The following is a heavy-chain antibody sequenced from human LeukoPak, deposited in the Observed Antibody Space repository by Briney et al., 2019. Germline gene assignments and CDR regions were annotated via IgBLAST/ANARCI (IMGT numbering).Heavy chain of an antibody. D-gene: IGHD1-26*01. CDR3: VKERRGGFFDY. Sequence: PGGSLRLSCSASGFTFSSYAMHWVRQAPGKGLEYVSAISSSGGSTYYADLVKGRFTISRDNSKNTLYLQMSSLRPEDTAVYFCVKERRGGFFDYWGQGTLVTVSS. V-gene: IGHV3-64D*09. CDR2: ISSSGGST. J-gene: IGHJ4*02. CDR1: GFTFSSYA.